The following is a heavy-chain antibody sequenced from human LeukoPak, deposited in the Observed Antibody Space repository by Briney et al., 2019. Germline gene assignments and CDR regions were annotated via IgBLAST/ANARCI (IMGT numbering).Heavy chain of an antibody. D-gene: IGHD4/OR15-4a*01. V-gene: IGHV1-18*01. CDR2: ISAYNGNT. Sequence: ASVKVSCKASGYTFTSYGISWVRQAPGQGLEWMGWISAYNGNTNYAQKLQGRVTMTTDTSTSTAYMELRSLRSDDTAVYYCARDGLYGGYYYYGMDVWGQGTTVTVSS. J-gene: IGHJ6*02. CDR3: ARDGLYGGYYYYGMDV. CDR1: GYTFTSYG.